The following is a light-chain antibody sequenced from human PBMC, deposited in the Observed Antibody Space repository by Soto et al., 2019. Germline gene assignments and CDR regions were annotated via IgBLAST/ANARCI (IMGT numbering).Light chain of an antibody. CDR1: QTIGTY. V-gene: IGKV3-11*01. J-gene: IGKJ5*01. CDR2: GAS. CDR3: QQRSNWQIT. Sequence: IEVTQSPSSLAASLGDRFTITCRASQTIGTYVNWYRQKSGAAPELLIYGASTRATGIPARFSGSGSGTDFTLTISSLGPEDFAVYYCQQRSNWQITFGQGTRLEIK.